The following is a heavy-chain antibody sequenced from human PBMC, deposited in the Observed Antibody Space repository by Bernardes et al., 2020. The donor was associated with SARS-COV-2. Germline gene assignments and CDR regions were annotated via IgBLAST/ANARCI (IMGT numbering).Heavy chain of an antibody. CDR2: ISYDGSNK. V-gene: IGHV3-30*03. Sequence: SLRLSCAASGFTFSSYGMHWVRQAPGKGLEWVAVISYDGSNKYYADSVKGRFTISRDNSKNTLYLQMNSLRAEDTAVYYCARDQRYYDFWSGYLTSDPYYYYGMDVWGQGTTVTVSS. J-gene: IGHJ6*02. CDR3: ARDQRYYDFWSGYLTSDPYYYYGMDV. CDR1: GFTFSSYG. D-gene: IGHD3-3*01.